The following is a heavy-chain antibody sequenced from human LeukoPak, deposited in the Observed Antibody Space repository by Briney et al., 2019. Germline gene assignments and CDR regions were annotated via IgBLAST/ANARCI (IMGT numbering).Heavy chain of an antibody. Sequence: GGSLRLSCAASGFTFSSYSMNWVRQAPGKGLEWVSSISSSSSYIYYADSVKGRFTISRDNAKNSLYLQMNSLRAEDTAVYYCAREADTAMVSDYWGQGTLVTVSS. J-gene: IGHJ4*02. CDR1: GFTFSSYS. CDR3: AREADTAMVSDY. V-gene: IGHV3-21*01. CDR2: ISSSSSYI. D-gene: IGHD5-18*01.